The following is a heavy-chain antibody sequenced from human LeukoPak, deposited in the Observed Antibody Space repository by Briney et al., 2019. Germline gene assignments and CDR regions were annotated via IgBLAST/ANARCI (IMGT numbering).Heavy chain of an antibody. V-gene: IGHV4-59*12. CDR2: IYYSGST. CDR3: ARDRMGYSNYTPYLDY. CDR1: GGSISSYY. Sequence: SETLSLTCTVSGGSISSYYWSWIRQPPGKGLEWIGYIYYSGSTNYNPSLKSRVTISVDRSKNQFSLKLSSVTAADTAVYYCARDRMGYSNYTPYLDYWGQGTLVTVSS. D-gene: IGHD4-11*01. J-gene: IGHJ4*02.